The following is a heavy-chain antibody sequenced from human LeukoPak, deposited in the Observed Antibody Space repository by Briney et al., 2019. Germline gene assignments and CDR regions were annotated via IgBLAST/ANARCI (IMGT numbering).Heavy chain of an antibody. D-gene: IGHD3-10*01. CDR3: ARTYYGSGSYYKSYNWFDP. J-gene: IGHJ5*02. Sequence: KLSETLSLTCAVYGGSFSGYYWSWIRQPPGKGLEWIGVINHSGSTNYNPSLKSRVTISVDTSKSQFSLKLSSVTAADTAVYYCARTYYGSGSYYKSYNWFDPWGQGTLVTVSS. V-gene: IGHV4-34*01. CDR1: GGSFSGYY. CDR2: INHSGST.